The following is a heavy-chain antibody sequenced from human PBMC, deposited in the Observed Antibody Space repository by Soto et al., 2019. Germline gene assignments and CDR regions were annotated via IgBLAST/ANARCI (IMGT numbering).Heavy chain of an antibody. CDR1: GYTFTSYG. J-gene: IGHJ1*01. D-gene: IGHD3-16*02. CDR2: ISAYNGNT. Sequence: ASVKVSCKASGYTFTSYGISWVRQAPGQGLEWMGWISAYNGNTNYAQKLQGRVTMTTDTSTSTAYMELRSLRSDDTAVYYCATTYYDYIWGSYRPGHFQHWGRGTLVTVSS. CDR3: ATTYYDYIWGSYRPGHFQH. V-gene: IGHV1-18*01.